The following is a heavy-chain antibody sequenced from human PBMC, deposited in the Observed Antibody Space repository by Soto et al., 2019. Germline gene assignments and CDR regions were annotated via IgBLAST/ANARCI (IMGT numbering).Heavy chain of an antibody. J-gene: IGHJ6*02. V-gene: IGHV4-34*01. CDR1: GGSFSGYY. Sequence: SETLSLTCAVYGGSFSGYYWTWIRQPPGTGLEWIGEINHSGSTNYNPSLKSRVTISVDTSKNQFSLKLSSVTAADTAVYYCASRPGIAAARRDDCYYYYGMDAWGQGTTVT. CDR3: ASRPGIAAARRDDCYYYYGMDA. CDR2: INHSGST. D-gene: IGHD6-13*01.